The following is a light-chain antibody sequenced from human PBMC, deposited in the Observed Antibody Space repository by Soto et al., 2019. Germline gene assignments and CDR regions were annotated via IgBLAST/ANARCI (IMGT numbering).Light chain of an antibody. J-gene: IGKJ4*01. V-gene: IGKV1-39*01. Sequence: DIQMTQSPYSLSASVGDRVTITCRASQTIGSNLNWYQQKPEKAPNLLIYAASSFQSGVPSRFSGSGSGTDFTLTISSLQPEDFATYYCQQSYSTPFTFGGGTKVEIK. CDR1: QTIGSN. CDR3: QQSYSTPFT. CDR2: AAS.